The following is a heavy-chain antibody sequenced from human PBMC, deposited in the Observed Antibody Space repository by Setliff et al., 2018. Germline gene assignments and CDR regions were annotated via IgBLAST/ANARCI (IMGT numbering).Heavy chain of an antibody. J-gene: IGHJ4*02. CDR2: IYYRGST. Sequence: SETLSLTCTVPGGSISSSGYYWAWIRQPPGKGLEWIGSIYYRGSTYYNPSLKSRVTMSVDASKNQFSLKLSSVTAADTAAYYCARGDSSGYYYILFDFLGQGTLVTVSS. V-gene: IGHV4-39*07. D-gene: IGHD3-22*01. CDR3: ARGDSSGYYYILFDF. CDR1: GGSISSSGYY.